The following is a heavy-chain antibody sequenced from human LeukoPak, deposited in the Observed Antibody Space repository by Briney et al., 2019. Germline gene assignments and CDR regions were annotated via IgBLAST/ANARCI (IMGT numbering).Heavy chain of an antibody. D-gene: IGHD6-13*01. Sequence: ASVRVSCKASGYTITGYYIHWVRQAPGQGLEWMGWINPNSGGTNYAQKFQGRVTMTRDTSISTAYMELSRLRSDDTAVYYCARARRIAAAVQITNWFDPWGQGTLVTVSS. CDR2: INPNSGGT. V-gene: IGHV1-2*02. J-gene: IGHJ5*02. CDR3: ARARRIAAAVQITNWFDP. CDR1: GYTITGYY.